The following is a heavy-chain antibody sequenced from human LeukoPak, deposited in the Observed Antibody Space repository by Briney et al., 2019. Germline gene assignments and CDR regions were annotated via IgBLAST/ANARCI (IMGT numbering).Heavy chain of an antibody. CDR1: GGSISSYY. J-gene: IGHJ6*03. CDR3: ARGEYAAAGGPYYYYYMDV. V-gene: IGHV4-4*09. CDR2: IYTSGST. D-gene: IGHD6-13*01. Sequence: PSETLSLTCTVSGGSISSYYWSWIRQPPGKGLEWIGYIYTSGSTNYNPSLKSRVTISVDTSKNQFSLKLSSVTAADTAVYYCARGEYAAAGGPYYYYYMDVWAKGPRSPSP.